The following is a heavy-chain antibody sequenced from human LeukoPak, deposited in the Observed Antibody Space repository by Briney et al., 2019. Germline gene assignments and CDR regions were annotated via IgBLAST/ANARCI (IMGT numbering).Heavy chain of an antibody. CDR3: ARDATMSSLFDP. V-gene: IGHV3-33*01. J-gene: IGHJ5*02. CDR2: IWYDGSNK. CDR1: GFTFSSYG. D-gene: IGHD3-10*02. Sequence: GGSLRLSCAASGFTFSSYGMHWVRQAPGKGLEWVAVIWYDGSNKYYADSVKGRFTISRDNSKNTLYLQMNSLRAEDTAVYYCARDATMSSLFDPWGQGTLVTVSS.